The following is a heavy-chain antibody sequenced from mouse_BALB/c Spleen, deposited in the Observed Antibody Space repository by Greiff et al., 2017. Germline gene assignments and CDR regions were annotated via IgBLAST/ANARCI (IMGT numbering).Heavy chain of an antibody. V-gene: IGHV1-4*01. CDR3: ARTLHYYGSSYDAMDY. J-gene: IGHJ4*01. CDR2: INPSSGYT. Sequence: QVHVKQSGAELARPGASVKMSCKASGYTFTSYTMHWVKQRPGQGLEWIGYINPSSGYTNYNQKFKDKATLTADKSSSTAYMQLSSLTSEDSAVYYCARTLHYYGSSYDAMDYWGQGTSVTVSS. D-gene: IGHD1-1*01. CDR1: GYTFTSYT.